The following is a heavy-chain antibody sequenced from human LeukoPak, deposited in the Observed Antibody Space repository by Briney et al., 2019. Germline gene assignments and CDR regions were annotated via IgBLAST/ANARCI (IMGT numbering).Heavy chain of an antibody. V-gene: IGHV3-30*02. CDR2: IRYDGSNK. D-gene: IGHD3-3*01. CDR1: GFTFSSYG. CDR3: AKDDFWSGYHLGY. J-gene: IGHJ4*02. Sequence: GGSLRLSCAASGFTFSSYGMHWVRQAPGKGLEWVAFIRYDGSNKYYADSVKGRFTISRDNSKNTLYLQMNSLRAEDTAVYYCAKDDFWSGYHLGYWGQGTLVTVSS.